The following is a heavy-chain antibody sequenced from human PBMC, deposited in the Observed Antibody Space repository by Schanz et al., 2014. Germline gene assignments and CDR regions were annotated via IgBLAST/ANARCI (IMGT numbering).Heavy chain of an antibody. V-gene: IGHV1-69*02. CDR1: RSTFSSYT. CDR3: AGTYCSSTSCYTGYYYMDV. Sequence: QVHLVQSGAEVKKPGSSVKVSCKASRSTFSSYTISWVRQARGQGLEWVGRFIPILDVGNYAQQFQGRVTITADKSTSTAYMELTSLRSEDTAVYYCAGTYCSSTSCYTGYYYMDVWGKGTTVTVSS. J-gene: IGHJ6*03. D-gene: IGHD2-2*02. CDR2: FIPILDVG.